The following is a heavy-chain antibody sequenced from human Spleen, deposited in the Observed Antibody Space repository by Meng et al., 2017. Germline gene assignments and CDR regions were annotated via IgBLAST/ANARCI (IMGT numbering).Heavy chain of an antibody. D-gene: IGHD2-15*01. CDR2: ISWNRGSI. V-gene: IGHV3-9*01. Sequence: SLKISCAASGFTFGDYAMHWVRQAPGKGLEWVSVISWNRGSIGYADSVKGRFTISRDNGKNSLYLQMNSLRAEDTALYYCARDVAGRGGYWGQGTLVTVSS. CDR3: ARDVAGRGGY. J-gene: IGHJ4*02. CDR1: GFTFGDYA.